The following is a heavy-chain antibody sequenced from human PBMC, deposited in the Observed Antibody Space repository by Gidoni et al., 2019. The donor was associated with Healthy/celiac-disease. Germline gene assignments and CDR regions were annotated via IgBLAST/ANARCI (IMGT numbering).Heavy chain of an antibody. D-gene: IGHD3-22*01. CDR2: IKPSVGST. J-gene: IGHJ4*02. Sequence: QVQLVQSGAEAKKPGASVKVSCKASGYTFTGYTIHWVRHATGQGLEWMGIIKPSVGSTSYAQKFQGRGTMTRETSTSTVYMELSSLRSEDTAVYYCARWMRSAGYDSSGSTPNLDYWGQGTLVTVSS. CDR3: ARWMRSAGYDSSGSTPNLDY. V-gene: IGHV1-46*01. CDR1: GYTFTGYT.